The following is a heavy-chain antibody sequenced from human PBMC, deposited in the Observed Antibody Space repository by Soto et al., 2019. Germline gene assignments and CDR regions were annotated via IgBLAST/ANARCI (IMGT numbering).Heavy chain of an antibody. CDR1: GYTFTRYD. CDR3: AREESGYYDF. J-gene: IGHJ4*02. CDR2: MNPNSGNT. D-gene: IGHD3-3*01. Sequence: QVQLVQSGAEVKKPGASVKVSCKASGYTFTRYDLNWVRQATGQGLEWMGWMNPNSGNTGYAQKFQGRVTMTRNTSIRTVYMELSSLRSEATAVYYCAREESGYYDFWGQGTLVTVSS. V-gene: IGHV1-8*01.